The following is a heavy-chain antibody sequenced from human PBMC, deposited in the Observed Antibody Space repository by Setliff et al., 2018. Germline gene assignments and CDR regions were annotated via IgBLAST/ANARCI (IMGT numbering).Heavy chain of an antibody. J-gene: IGHJ5*02. D-gene: IGHD1-1*01. CDR3: ARGSTGIYDP. CDR1: GDSFSDYY. CDR2: INHSGHT. Sequence: SETLSLTCAVYGDSFSDYYWSWIRQPPGQGLEWIEEINHSGHTNYSPSLKSRVTISVDTSKNQFSLKMTSVTAADTAIYYCARGSTGIYDPWGQGILVTVSS. V-gene: IGHV4-34*01.